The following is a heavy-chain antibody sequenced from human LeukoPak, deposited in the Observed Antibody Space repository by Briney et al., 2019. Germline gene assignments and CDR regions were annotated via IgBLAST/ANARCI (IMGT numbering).Heavy chain of an antibody. CDR2: ISWNSGSI. V-gene: IGHV3-9*01. D-gene: IGHD5-18*01. J-gene: IGHJ4*02. CDR1: GFTFSSYI. CDR3: AKDRSWIQLWFSY. Sequence: GGSLRLSCAASGFTFSSYIMNWVRQAPGKGLEWVSGISWNSGSIGYADSVKGRFTISRDNSKNTLYLQMNSLRAEDTAVYYCAKDRSWIQLWFSYWGQGTLVTVSS.